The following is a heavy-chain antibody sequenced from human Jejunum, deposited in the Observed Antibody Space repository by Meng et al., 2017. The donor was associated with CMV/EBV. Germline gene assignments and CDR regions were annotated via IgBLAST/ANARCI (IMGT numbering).Heavy chain of an antibody. D-gene: IGHD4-11*01. CDR1: TFSGSA. CDR2: IRGKAHSYAT. V-gene: IGHV3-73*01. Sequence: TFSGSAMHWVRQASGKGLEWVGRIRGKAHSYATAYAASVKGRFTISRDDSKNTAYLQMNSLKTEDTAVYYYTRADSSNYGSLFDYWGQGTLVTVSS. J-gene: IGHJ4*02. CDR3: TRADSSNYGSLFDY.